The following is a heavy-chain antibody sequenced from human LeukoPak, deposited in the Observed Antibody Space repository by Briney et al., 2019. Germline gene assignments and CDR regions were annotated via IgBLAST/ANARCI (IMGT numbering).Heavy chain of an antibody. CDR1: GGSISSSSYY. J-gene: IGHJ5*02. Sequence: PSETLSPTCTVSGGSISSSSYYWGWIRQPPGKGLEWIGSIYYSGSTYYNPSLKSRVTISVDTSKNQFSLKLSSVTAADTAVYYCARDREWEQWLANWFDPWGQGTLVTVSS. CDR2: IYYSGST. CDR3: ARDREWEQWLANWFDP. V-gene: IGHV4-39*07. D-gene: IGHD6-19*01.